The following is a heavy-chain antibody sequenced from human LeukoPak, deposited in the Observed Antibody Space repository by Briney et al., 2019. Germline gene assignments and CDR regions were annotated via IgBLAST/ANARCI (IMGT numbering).Heavy chain of an antibody. Sequence: SETLSLTCTVTGGSISSYYWSWIRQHPGKGLEWIGYIYYSGSTNYNPSHKSRVTISVDTSKNQFSLKLSSVTAADTAVYYCARGGVGDYGIYYDHMDVWGKGTTVTVSS. CDR2: IYYSGST. V-gene: IGHV4-59*01. CDR3: ARGGVGDYGIYYDHMDV. D-gene: IGHD4-17*01. J-gene: IGHJ6*03. CDR1: GGSISSYY.